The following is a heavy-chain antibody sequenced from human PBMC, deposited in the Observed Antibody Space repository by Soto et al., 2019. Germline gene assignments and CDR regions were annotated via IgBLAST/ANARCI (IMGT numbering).Heavy chain of an antibody. D-gene: IGHD3-9*01. CDR3: VRLVGNSWLDH. J-gene: IGHJ4*02. CDR2: TYYRSQWHY. V-gene: IGHV6-1*01. CDR1: GDSFSSNSAV. Sequence: SQTLSLTCVISGDSFSSNSAVLNWIRQSPSRGLEWLGRTYYRSQWHYEYAVFVQSRISIDPDTSKNQFSLQLNSVTPEDTAVYYCVRLVGNSWLDHWGQGTLVTVSS.